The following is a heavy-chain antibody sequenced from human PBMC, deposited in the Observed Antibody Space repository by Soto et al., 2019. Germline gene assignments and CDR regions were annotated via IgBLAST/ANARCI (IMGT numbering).Heavy chain of an antibody. CDR1: GYTFTSYD. V-gene: IGHV1-8*01. CDR2: MNPNSGNT. CDR3: ARVDIAAAGDYYCMDV. J-gene: IGHJ6*01. D-gene: IGHD6-13*01. Sequence: QVQLVQSGAEVKKPGASVKVSCKASGYTFTSYDINWVRQATGQGLEWMGWMNPNSGNTGYAQKFQGRVTMTRNTSISTAYMELSSLRSEDTAVYYCARVDIAAAGDYYCMDVWGQWTTVTVSS.